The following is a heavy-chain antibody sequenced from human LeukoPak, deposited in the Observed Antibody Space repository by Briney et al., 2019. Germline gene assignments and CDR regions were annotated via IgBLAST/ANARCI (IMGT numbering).Heavy chain of an antibody. D-gene: IGHD3-16*02. CDR2: ISYDGSNK. V-gene: IGHV3-30*18. Sequence: GGSLRLSCAASGFTFRSYGMHWVRQAPGKGLEWVAVISYDGSNKYYADSVKGRFTISRDNSKNTLYLQMNSLRAEDTAVYYCAKDVIRLGELSSCDYWGQGTLVTVSS. CDR1: GFTFRSYG. CDR3: AKDVIRLGELSSCDY. J-gene: IGHJ4*02.